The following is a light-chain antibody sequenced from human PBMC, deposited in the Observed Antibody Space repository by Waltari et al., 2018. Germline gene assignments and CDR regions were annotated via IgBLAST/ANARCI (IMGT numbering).Light chain of an antibody. CDR3: QTGGHGTWV. Sequence: QQPEKGPRCLVKVNSDVGHSKGCEIPDRFSGSSSGAERYLTISSVQSEDEADYYCQTGGHGTWVFGGGTKLTVL. CDR2: VNSDVGH. V-gene: IGLV4-69*01. J-gene: IGLJ3*02.